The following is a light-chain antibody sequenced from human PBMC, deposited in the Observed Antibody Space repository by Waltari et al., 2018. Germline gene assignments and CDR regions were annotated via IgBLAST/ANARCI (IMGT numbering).Light chain of an antibody. CDR2: GAS. Sequence: ELVMTQSPATLSVPPGERATLPGRASQSVSSNLAWYQQKPGQAPRLLIYGASTRATGIPARFSGSGSGTEFTLTISSLQSEDFAVYYCQQYNNWPPGTFGQGTKVEIK. V-gene: IGKV3-15*01. CDR3: QQYNNWPPGT. J-gene: IGKJ1*01. CDR1: QSVSSN.